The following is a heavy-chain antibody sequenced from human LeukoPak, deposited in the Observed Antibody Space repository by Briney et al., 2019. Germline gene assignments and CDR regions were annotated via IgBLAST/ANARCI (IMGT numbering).Heavy chain of an antibody. D-gene: IGHD3-3*01. J-gene: IGHJ6*02. Sequence: GGSLRLSCAASGFTFSDYYMSWIRQAPGKGLEWVSYISSSGSTIYYADSVKGRFTISRDNAKNSLYLQLNSLRAEDTAVYYCARDKRFLEWLSTEYYYYGMDVWGQGTTVTVSS. CDR2: ISSSGSTI. CDR3: ARDKRFLEWLSTEYYYYGMDV. CDR1: GFTFSDYY. V-gene: IGHV3-11*01.